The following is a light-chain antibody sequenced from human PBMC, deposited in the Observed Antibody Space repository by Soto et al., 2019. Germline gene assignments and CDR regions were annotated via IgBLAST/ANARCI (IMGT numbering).Light chain of an antibody. CDR1: SSDVGGYNY. Sequence: QSALTQPASVSGSPGQSITISCTGTSSDVGGYNYVSWYQQHPGKAPKLMIYDVSNRPSGVSNRFSGSKSGNTASLTISGLQAEDKADYYCSSYTSSSINGVFGGGTKLTVL. J-gene: IGLJ3*02. V-gene: IGLV2-14*01. CDR2: DVS. CDR3: SSYTSSSINGV.